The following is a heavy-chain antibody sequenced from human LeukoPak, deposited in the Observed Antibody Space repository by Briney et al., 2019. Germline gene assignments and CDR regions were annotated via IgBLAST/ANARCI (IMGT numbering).Heavy chain of an antibody. Sequence: GTLRLSCAASGFTFSSYGMSWIRQPPGKGLEWIGYIYYSGSTNYNPSLKSRVTISVDTSKNQFSLKLSSVTAADTAVYYCARGGYSGYEDYYFDYWGQGTLVTVSS. CDR3: ARGGYSGYEDYYFDY. V-gene: IGHV4-59*01. D-gene: IGHD5-12*01. CDR2: IYYSGST. CDR1: GFTFSSYG. J-gene: IGHJ4*02.